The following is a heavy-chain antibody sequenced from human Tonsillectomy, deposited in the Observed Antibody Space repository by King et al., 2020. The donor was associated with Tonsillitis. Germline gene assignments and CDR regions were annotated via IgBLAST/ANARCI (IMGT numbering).Heavy chain of an antibody. CDR1: GGSISSYY. J-gene: IGHJ6*02. D-gene: IGHD3-22*01. CDR3: ARDKVCSGYYCAYGMDV. Sequence: QLQESGPGLVKPSETLSLTCTVSGGSISSYYWSWIRQPPGKGLEWIGYIYYSGSTNYHPTLNSRFTISVDTSKNQFSLKLSSVTAADTAVYYCARDKVCSGYYCAYGMDVWGQGTTVTVSS. CDR2: IYYSGST. V-gene: IGHV4-59*01.